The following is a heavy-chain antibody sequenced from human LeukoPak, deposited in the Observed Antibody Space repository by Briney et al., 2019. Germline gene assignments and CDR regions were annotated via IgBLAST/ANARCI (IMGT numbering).Heavy chain of an antibody. V-gene: IGHV4-34*01. J-gene: IGHJ4*02. CDR1: GGSFSGYY. CDR3: ARVTKNYDFWSGYYGGPQYYFDY. CDR2: INHSGST. Sequence: PSETLSLTCAVYGGSFSGYYWSWIRQPPGKGLEWIGEINHSGSTNYNPSLKSRVTISVDTSKNQFSLKLSSVTAADTAVYYCARVTKNYDFWSGYYGGPQYYFDYWGQGTLVTVSS. D-gene: IGHD3-3*01.